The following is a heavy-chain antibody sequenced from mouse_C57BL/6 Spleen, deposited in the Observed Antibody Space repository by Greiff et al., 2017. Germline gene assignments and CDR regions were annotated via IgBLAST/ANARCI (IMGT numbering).Heavy chain of an antibody. CDR1: GYTFTSYW. CDR2: IDPSDSYT. V-gene: IGHV1-69*01. J-gene: IGHJ2*01. D-gene: IGHD1-1*01. Sequence: QLQQPGAELVMPGASVKLSCKASGYTFTSYWMHWVKQRPGQGLEWIGVIDPSDSYTNYNQKFKGKSTLTVDKSSSTAYMQLSSLTSEDSAVYYCARSLLDYGSSYERYFDDWGQGTTLTVSS. CDR3: ARSLLDYGSSYERYFDD.